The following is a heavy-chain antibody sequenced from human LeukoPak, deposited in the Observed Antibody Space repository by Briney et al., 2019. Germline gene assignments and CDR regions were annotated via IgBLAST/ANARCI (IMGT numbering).Heavy chain of an antibody. D-gene: IGHD5-24*01. CDR3: ARGGLPGGGYNSLDY. Sequence: ASVKVSCKASGYTFTSYYMHWVRQAPGQGLEWMGIINPSGGSTGYAQKFQGRVTMTRDMSTSTVYMELSSLRSEDTAVYYCARGGLPGGGYNSLDYWGQGTLVTVSS. CDR1: GYTFTSYY. J-gene: IGHJ4*02. V-gene: IGHV1-46*01. CDR2: INPSGGST.